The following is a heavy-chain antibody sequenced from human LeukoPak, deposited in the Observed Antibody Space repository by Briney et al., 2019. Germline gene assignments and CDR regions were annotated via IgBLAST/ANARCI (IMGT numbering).Heavy chain of an antibody. V-gene: IGHV1-69*06. CDR1: GGTFSSYA. J-gene: IGHJ4*02. CDR2: IIPIFGTA. CDR3: ARTDSYRDGYNWAY. D-gene: IGHD5-24*01. Sequence: GASVKVSCKASGGTFSSYAISWVRQAPGQGLEWMGGIIPIFGTANYAQKFQGRVTITADKSTSTAYMELSSLRSEDTAVYYCARTDSYRDGYNWAYWGQGTLVTVSS.